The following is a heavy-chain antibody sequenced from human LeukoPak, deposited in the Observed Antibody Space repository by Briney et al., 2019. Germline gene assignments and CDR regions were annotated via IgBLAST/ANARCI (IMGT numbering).Heavy chain of an antibody. V-gene: IGHV4-39*01. J-gene: IGHJ3*02. Sequence: SETLSLTCTVSGGSISSSSYYWGWIRQPPGKGLEWIGSIYYSGSTYYNPSLKSRVTISVDTSKNQFSLKLSSVTAADTAVYYCAALWFGTSDAFDIWGQGTMVTVSS. CDR3: AALWFGTSDAFDI. CDR2: IYYSGST. CDR1: GGSISSSSYY. D-gene: IGHD3-10*01.